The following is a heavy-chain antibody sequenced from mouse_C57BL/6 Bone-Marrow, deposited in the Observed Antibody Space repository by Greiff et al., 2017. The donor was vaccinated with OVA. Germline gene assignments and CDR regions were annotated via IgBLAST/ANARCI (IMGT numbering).Heavy chain of an antibody. CDR2: IYPGSGST. J-gene: IGHJ2*01. D-gene: IGHD1-1*01. CDR3: ASHYYGSSCGY. CDR1: GYTFTSYW. Sequence: QVQLQQPGAELVKPGASVKMSCKASGYTFTSYWITWVKQRPGQGLEWIGDIYPGSGSTDYNEKFKGKAILTVDTSSSTAYMQLRILTSEDSAVYYWASHYYGSSCGYWGQGTTHTVSS. V-gene: IGHV1-55*01.